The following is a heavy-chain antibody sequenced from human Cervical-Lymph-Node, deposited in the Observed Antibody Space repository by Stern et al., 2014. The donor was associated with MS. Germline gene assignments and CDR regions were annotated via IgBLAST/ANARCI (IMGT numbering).Heavy chain of an antibody. CDR2: IYPGDSYT. J-gene: IGHJ4*02. CDR3: ARHDYGDYVFPLGY. V-gene: IGHV5-51*01. D-gene: IGHD4-17*01. Sequence: EDQLVESGAEVKKPGESLKISCKGSGYNFGSYWIAWVRQMPGKGLEWMGIIYPGDSYTRYSPSFQGQVSLSAYKSISTAYLQWSSLKASDTAMYYCARHDYGDYVFPLGYWGQGTLITVSS. CDR1: GYNFGSYW.